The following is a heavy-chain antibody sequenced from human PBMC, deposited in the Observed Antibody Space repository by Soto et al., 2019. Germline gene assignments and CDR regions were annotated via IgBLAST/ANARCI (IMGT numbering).Heavy chain of an antibody. J-gene: IGHJ4*02. D-gene: IGHD5-18*01. V-gene: IGHV4-34*01. Sequence: QVQLQQWGAGLLKPSETLSLTCAVYGGSFSGYYWSWIRQPPGKGLEWIGEINHSGSTNYNPSLKSRVTISVDTSKNQFSLKLSSVTAADTAVYYCARARPYSYGLEVGDYWGQGTLVTVSS. CDR2: INHSGST. CDR1: GGSFSGYY. CDR3: ARARPYSYGLEVGDY.